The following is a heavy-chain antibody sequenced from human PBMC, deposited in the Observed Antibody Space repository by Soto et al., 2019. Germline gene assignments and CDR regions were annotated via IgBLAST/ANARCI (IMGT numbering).Heavy chain of an antibody. CDR3: ARSGYCSSTSCSFYYYYYYYMDV. CDR1: GYTFSSYG. V-gene: IGHV1-18*01. CDR2: ISAYNGNT. J-gene: IGHJ6*03. Sequence: ASVKVSCKASGYTFSSYGIRWVRQAPGQGVEGMGWISAYNGNTNYAQKLQGRVTMTTDTSTSTAYMELRSLRSDDTAVYYCARSGYCSSTSCSFYYYYYYYMDVWGKGTKVTVSS. D-gene: IGHD2-2*01.